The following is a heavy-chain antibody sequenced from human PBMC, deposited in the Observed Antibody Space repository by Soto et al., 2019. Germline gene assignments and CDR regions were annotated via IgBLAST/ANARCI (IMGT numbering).Heavy chain of an antibody. CDR3: ARRGYSRQRGFDP. CDR1: GGSFSGYY. V-gene: IGHV4-34*01. CDR2: INHSGST. J-gene: IGHJ5*02. D-gene: IGHD5-18*01. Sequence: SETLSLTCAVYGGSFSGYYWSWIRQPPGKGLEWIGEINHSGSTNYNPSLKSRVTISVDTSKNQFSLKLSSVTAADTAVYYCARRGYSRQRGFDPWGQGTLVTVSS.